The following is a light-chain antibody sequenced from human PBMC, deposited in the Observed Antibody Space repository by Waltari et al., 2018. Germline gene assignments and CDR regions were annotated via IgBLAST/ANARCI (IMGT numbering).Light chain of an antibody. CDR3: CSYAGRYTSV. CDR2: DVD. Sequence: QSALTQPRSVSGSPGQSVTLSCTGTSTAIGGCTSVSWYPQPAGQAPKPIIYDVDKRPSGVPDRFSGSKAGNTASLTISGLLTDDEADYYCCSYAGRYTSVFGGGTRVTVL. V-gene: IGLV2-11*01. J-gene: IGLJ2*01. CDR1: STAIGGCTS.